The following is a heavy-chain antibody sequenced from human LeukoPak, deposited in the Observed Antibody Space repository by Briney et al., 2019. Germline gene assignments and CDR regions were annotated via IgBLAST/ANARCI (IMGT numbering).Heavy chain of an antibody. D-gene: IGHD5-12*01. CDR1: GFTVSSNY. Sequence: GGSLRLSCAASGFTVSSNYMSWVRQAPGKGLDWVSVIYSGGSTYYADSVKGRFTISRDNPKNTLYLQMNSLRAEDTAVYYCAKGYSGYVITAFAIWGQGTMVTVPS. CDR3: AKGYSGYVITAFAI. J-gene: IGHJ3*02. CDR2: IYSGGST. V-gene: IGHV3-53*01.